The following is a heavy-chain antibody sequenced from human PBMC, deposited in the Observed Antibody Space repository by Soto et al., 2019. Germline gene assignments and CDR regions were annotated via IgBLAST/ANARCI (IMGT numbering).Heavy chain of an antibody. CDR1: GGSISSYY. D-gene: IGHD1-1*01. CDR2: IYHSGST. J-gene: IGHJ5*02. Sequence: SETLSLTCTVSGGSISSYYWSWIRQPPGKGLEWIGYIYHSGSTYYNPSLKSRVTISVDKSKNQFSLKLTSVTAADTAVYYCARDQLEGNWFDPWGQGTLVTVS. CDR3: ARDQLEGNWFDP. V-gene: IGHV4-59*12.